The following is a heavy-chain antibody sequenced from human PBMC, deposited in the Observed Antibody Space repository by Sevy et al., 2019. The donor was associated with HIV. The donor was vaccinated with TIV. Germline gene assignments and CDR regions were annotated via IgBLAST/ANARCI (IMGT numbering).Heavy chain of an antibody. J-gene: IGHJ6*02. CDR2: IYYSGST. CDR1: GGSISSGGYY. V-gene: IGHV4-31*03. Sequence: SETLSLTCTVSGGSISSGGYYWSWIRQHPGKGLEWIGYIYYSGSTYYNPSLKSRVTISVDTSKNQFSLKLSSVTAADTAVYYCATTLGYCSSTSCPRVYYYYYGMDVWGQRTTVTVSS. CDR3: ATTLGYCSSTSCPRVYYYYYGMDV. D-gene: IGHD2-2*01.